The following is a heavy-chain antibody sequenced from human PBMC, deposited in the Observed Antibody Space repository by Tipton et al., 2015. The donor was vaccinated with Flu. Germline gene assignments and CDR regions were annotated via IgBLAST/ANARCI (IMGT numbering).Heavy chain of an antibody. J-gene: IGHJ3*01. CDR1: VGSITTSY. V-gene: IGHV4-4*07. CDR2: MSTSGST. CDR3: ARDRRGYSGYTGGDAFDL. Sequence: TLSLTCTVSVGSITTSYWSWLRQPAGKGLEWIGRMSTSGSTNYNASLESRLTMSRDTSKNYFSPRLSSATAADTAVYYCARDRRGYSGYTGGDAFDLWGQGIMVTVSS. D-gene: IGHD5-12*01.